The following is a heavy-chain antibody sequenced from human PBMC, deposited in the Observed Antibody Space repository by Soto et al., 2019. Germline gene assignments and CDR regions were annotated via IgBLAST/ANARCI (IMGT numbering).Heavy chain of an antibody. D-gene: IGHD3-3*01. Sequence: QVQLVQSGAEVKEPGSAEKVSCKAPADSFSSYGISWVRQAPGQGLEWMGGIIPIFGTTNYAKKFQARVTLTSYASTNTAYMELSILRSEDPALYYCARVFPDGWVEPGVVLGYVANRGRGTLVTV. CDR2: IIPIFGTT. CDR3: ARVFPDGWVEPGVVLGYVAN. V-gene: IGHV1-69*01. CDR1: ADSFSSYG. J-gene: IGHJ4*02.